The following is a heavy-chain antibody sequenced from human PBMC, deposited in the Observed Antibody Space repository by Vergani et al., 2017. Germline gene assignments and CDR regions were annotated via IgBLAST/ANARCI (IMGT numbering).Heavy chain of an antibody. J-gene: IGHJ5*02. V-gene: IGHV4-34*11. D-gene: IGHD3-10*01. Sequence: QVQLQQWGAGLLKPSETLSLTCAVYGGSFSGYYWSWIRQPPGKGLEWIGYIYYSGSTNYNPSLKSRVTISVDTSKNQFSLKLSSVTAADTAVYYCARGLYYYGSGSHTYNWFDPWGQGTLVTVSS. CDR2: IYYSGST. CDR1: GGSFSGYY. CDR3: ARGLYYYGSGSHTYNWFDP.